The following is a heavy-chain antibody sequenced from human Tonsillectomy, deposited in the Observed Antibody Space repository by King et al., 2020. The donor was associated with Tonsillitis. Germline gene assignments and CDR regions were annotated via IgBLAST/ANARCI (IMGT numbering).Heavy chain of an antibody. D-gene: IGHD5-18*01. V-gene: IGHV3-30*04. CDR3: ARQDTAMVTTPSDFYY. J-gene: IGHJ4*02. Sequence: VQLVESGGGVVQPGRSLRLSCAASGFTFSSYAMHWVRQAPGKGLEWVAVISYDGSKKYYADSVKGRFTISRDNSMNTLYLQMNSLRAEGTAVYYCARQDTAMVTTPSDFYYWDQGTLVTVSS. CDR2: ISYDGSKK. CDR1: GFTFSSYA.